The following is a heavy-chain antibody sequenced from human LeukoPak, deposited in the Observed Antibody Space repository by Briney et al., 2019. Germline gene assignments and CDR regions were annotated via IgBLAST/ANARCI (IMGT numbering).Heavy chain of an antibody. D-gene: IGHD3-3*01. V-gene: IGHV1-2*02. Sequence: ASVKVSCKASGGTFSSYAISWVRQAPGQGLEWMGWINPNSGGTNYAQKFQGRVTMTRDTSISTAYMELSRLRSDDTAVYYCARAHYDFWSGYHDAFDIWGQGTMVTVSS. CDR1: GGTFSSYA. CDR3: ARAHYDFWSGYHDAFDI. J-gene: IGHJ3*02. CDR2: INPNSGGT.